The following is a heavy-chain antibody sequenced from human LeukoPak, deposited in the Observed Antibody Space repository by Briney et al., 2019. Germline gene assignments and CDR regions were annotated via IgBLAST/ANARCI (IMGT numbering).Heavy chain of an antibody. J-gene: IGHJ5*02. Sequence: LETLSLTCTVSGGSISSYYWSWIRQPPGKGLEWIGYIYYSGSTNYNPSLKSRVTISVDTSKNQFSLKLSSVTTADTAVYYCARGSPVPAALNWFDPWGQGTLVTVSS. D-gene: IGHD2-2*01. CDR1: GGSISSYY. CDR2: IYYSGST. V-gene: IGHV4-59*12. CDR3: ARGSPVPAALNWFDP.